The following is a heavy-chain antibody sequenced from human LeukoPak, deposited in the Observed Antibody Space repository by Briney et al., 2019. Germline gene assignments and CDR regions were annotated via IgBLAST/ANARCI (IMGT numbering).Heavy chain of an antibody. J-gene: IGHJ4*02. CDR3: ARAGGLWSGELLDYFDY. CDR2: INAGNGNT. D-gene: IGHD3-10*01. CDR1: GYTFTSYA. Sequence: VASVKVSCKASGYTFTSYAMHWVRQAPGQRLEWMGWINAGNGNTKYSQKFQGRVTITRDTSASTAYMELSSLRSEDTAVYYCARAGGLWSGELLDYFDYWGQGTLVTDSS. V-gene: IGHV1-3*01.